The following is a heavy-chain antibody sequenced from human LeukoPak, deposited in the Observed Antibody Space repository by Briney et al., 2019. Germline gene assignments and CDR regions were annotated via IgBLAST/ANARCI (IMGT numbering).Heavy chain of an antibody. V-gene: IGHV3-30*04. CDR1: GFTFSSYA. CDR2: ISYDGSNK. Sequence: PGGSLRLSCAASGFTFSSYAMHWVRQAPGKGLEWVAVISYDGSNKYYADSVKGRFTISRDNSKNTLYLQMNSLRAEDTAVYYCAKGHMKLLWFGEFENWFDPWGQGTLVTVSS. CDR3: AKGHMKLLWFGEFENWFDP. J-gene: IGHJ5*02. D-gene: IGHD3-10*01.